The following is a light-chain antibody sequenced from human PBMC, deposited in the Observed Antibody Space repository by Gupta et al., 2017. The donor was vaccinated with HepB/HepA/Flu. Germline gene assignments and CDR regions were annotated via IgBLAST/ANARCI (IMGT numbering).Light chain of an antibody. CDR2: GAS. CDR1: QSIRGGY. CDR3: QQDGNSVT. V-gene: IGKV3-20*01. Sequence: EIVLTQSPGTLSLPPGERATLSCRASQSIRGGYVAWYQEKPGQAPRLLIYGASSRASGIPDRFSGSGSGTDFTLTISRLEPEDFALYYCQQDGNSVTFGGGTKVEIK. J-gene: IGKJ4*01.